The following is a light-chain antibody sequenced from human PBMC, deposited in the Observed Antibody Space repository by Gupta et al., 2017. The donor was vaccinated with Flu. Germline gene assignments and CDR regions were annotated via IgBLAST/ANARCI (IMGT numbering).Light chain of an antibody. CDR3: KQSKNGPHT. J-gene: IGKJ3*01. Sequence: DVVMPPSPLSLPVTLGQPASISCRSSQSLVYSDGNTYLHWFQQRPGKSPRRLIYKVSNRDSGVPERFSGSGSGTEFTLRISRVEAEDVGVYYCKQSKNGPHTFGHGTKVDIK. V-gene: IGKV2-30*01. CDR1: QSLVYSDGNTY. CDR2: KVS.